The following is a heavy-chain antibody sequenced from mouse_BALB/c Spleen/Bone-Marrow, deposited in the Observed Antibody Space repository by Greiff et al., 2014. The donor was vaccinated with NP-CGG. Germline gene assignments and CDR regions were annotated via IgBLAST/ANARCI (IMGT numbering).Heavy chain of an antibody. CDR1: GYTFSSYW. Sequence: VQLQQSGTELMKPGASVKISCKATGYTFSSYWIEWVNQRPGHGLEWIGEILPGSGSTNYNEKFKGKATFNADTSSNTAHMQLSSLTSEDSAVYYCARRGHGFAWFAYWGQGTLVTVSA. D-gene: IGHD1-2*01. V-gene: IGHV1-9*01. CDR2: ILPGSGST. J-gene: IGHJ3*01. CDR3: ARRGHGFAWFAY.